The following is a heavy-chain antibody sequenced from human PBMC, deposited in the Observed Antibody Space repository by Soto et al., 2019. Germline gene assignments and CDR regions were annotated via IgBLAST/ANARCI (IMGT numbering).Heavy chain of an antibody. D-gene: IGHD3-22*01. J-gene: IGHJ4*02. CDR2: INPNSGGT. V-gene: IGHV1-2*04. Sequence: GASVKVSCKASGYTFTGYYMHWVRQAPGQGLEWMGWINPNSGGTNYAQKFQGWVTMTRDTSISTAYMELSRLRSDDTAVYYCARADYYDSSGYYSTPGDYWGQGTLVTVSS. CDR1: GYTFTGYY. CDR3: ARADYYDSSGYYSTPGDY.